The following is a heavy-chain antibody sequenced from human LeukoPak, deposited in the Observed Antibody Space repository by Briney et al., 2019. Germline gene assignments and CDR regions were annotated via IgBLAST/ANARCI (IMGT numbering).Heavy chain of an antibody. CDR1: GDSLTKYY. CDR2: INPSDGST. D-gene: IGHD2-15*01. CDR3: APSVRSGGSYYFDY. V-gene: IGHV1-46*01. J-gene: IGHJ4*02. Sequence: GASVKVSCTASGDSLTKYYIHWVRQAPGQGLEWMGIINPSDGSTTYTQKFQGRVTMTTDTSMSTVNMELSSLRSEDTAVYYCAPSVRSGGSYYFDYWGQGTLVTVSS.